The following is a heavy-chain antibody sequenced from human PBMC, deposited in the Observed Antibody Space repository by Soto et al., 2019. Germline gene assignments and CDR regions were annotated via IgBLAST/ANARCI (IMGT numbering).Heavy chain of an antibody. CDR3: SKGGASSFDYCFDD. D-gene: IGHD6-6*01. Sequence: GGSLRLSCAASGFTFSSYAMSWVRQAPGKGLEWVSAISGSGGSTYYADSVKGRFTISRDNSKNTLYLQMNSLRAEDTAVYYWSKGGASSFDYCFDDWGQRTPVTVSS. J-gene: IGHJ4*02. V-gene: IGHV3-23*01. CDR1: GFTFSSYA. CDR2: ISGSGGST.